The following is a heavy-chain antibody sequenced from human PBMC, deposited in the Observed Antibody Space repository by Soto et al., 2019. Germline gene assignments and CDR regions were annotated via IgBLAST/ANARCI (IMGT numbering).Heavy chain of an antibody. V-gene: IGHV1-18*01. D-gene: IGHD4-4*01. CDR2: ISAHNGNT. Sequence: QVQLVQSGAEVKKPGASVKVSCKASGYTFTSYGISWVRQAPVQGLEWMGWISAHNGNTIYAQKLLGRVTMTTDTATSIAYREMRSLTSDDTAVYYCARALTTTDYLGQGTLVTVSS. J-gene: IGHJ4*02. CDR1: GYTFTSYG. CDR3: ARALTTTDY.